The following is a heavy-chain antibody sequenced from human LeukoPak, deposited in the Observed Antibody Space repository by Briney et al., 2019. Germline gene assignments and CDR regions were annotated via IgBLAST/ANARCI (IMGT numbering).Heavy chain of an antibody. D-gene: IGHD5-24*01. CDR1: GFTFDDYG. Sequence: GGSLRLTCAASGFTFDDYGMSWVRQAPGKGLEWVSGINWNGGSTGYADSVKGRFTISRDNAKNSLYLQMNSLRAEDTALYYCARDGIEMATPYYYYYMDVWGKGTTVTVS. CDR2: INWNGGST. CDR3: ARDGIEMATPYYYYYMDV. V-gene: IGHV3-20*04. J-gene: IGHJ6*03.